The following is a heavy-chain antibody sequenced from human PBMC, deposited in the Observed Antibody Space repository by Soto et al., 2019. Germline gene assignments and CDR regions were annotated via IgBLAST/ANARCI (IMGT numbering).Heavy chain of an antibody. CDR1: GGSISSSSYY. J-gene: IGHJ4*02. CDR2: IYYSGRT. CDR3: ARALYSSSWYGYSFDY. D-gene: IGHD6-13*01. Sequence: QLQLQESGPGLVKPSETLSLTCTVSGGSISSSSYYWGGIRQPPGEGLEWIGSIYYSGRTYYNPSLKSRVTISVDTSKNQFSLKLSSVTAADTAVYYCARALYSSSWYGYSFDYWGQGTLVTVSS. V-gene: IGHV4-39*01.